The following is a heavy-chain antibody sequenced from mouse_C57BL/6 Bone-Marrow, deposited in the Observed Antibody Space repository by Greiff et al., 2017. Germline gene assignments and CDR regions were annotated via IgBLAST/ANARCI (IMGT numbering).Heavy chain of an antibody. V-gene: IGHV3-6*01. CDR3: ARDSGYDSFAY. J-gene: IGHJ3*01. D-gene: IGHD2-4*01. CDR2: ISYDGSN. CDR1: GYSITSGYY. Sequence: EVQLVESGPGLVKPSQSLSLTCSVTGYSITSGYYWNWIRQFPGNKLEWMGYISYDGSNNYNPSIKNRISITRDKSKNQFFLKLNSVTTEYTATYYCARDSGYDSFAYWGQGTLVTVSA.